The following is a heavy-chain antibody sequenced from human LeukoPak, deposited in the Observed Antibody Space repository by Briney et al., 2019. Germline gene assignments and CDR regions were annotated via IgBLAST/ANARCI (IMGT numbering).Heavy chain of an antibody. J-gene: IGHJ4*02. Sequence: GGSLRLSCAASGFTFSSYGMHWVRQAPGKGLEWVAVISYDGSNKYYADSVKGRFTISRDNSKNTLYLQMNSLRAEDTAVYYCAKGSAPLWFGDYYFDYWGQGTLVTASS. CDR2: ISYDGSNK. CDR1: GFTFSSYG. CDR3: AKGSAPLWFGDYYFDY. V-gene: IGHV3-30*18. D-gene: IGHD3-10*01.